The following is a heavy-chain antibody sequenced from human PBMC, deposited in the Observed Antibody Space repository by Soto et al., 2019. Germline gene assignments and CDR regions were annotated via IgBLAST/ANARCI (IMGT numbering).Heavy chain of an antibody. CDR3: ARSEPYSSFRIDY. V-gene: IGHV4-31*03. D-gene: IGHD6-6*01. J-gene: IGHJ4*02. CDR1: GGSISSGGYY. Sequence: QVQLQESGPGLVKPSQTLSLTCTVSGGSISSGGYYWSWIRQHPGKGLEGIGYIYYSGSTYYNPSLKSRVTMSVDTSKNPFSLKLSSVTAADTDVYYCARSEPYSSFRIDYGGQGTLVTVSS. CDR2: IYYSGST.